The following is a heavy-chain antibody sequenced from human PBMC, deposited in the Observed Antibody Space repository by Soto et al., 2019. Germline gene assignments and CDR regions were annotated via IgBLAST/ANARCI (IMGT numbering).Heavy chain of an antibody. CDR2: LILIFGAA. J-gene: IGHJ6*02. D-gene: IGHD5-12*01. V-gene: IGHV1-69*12. CDR3: GRSVAKYNYSGMGV. Sequence: QVQLVQSGAEVKKPGSSVNVSCKASGGTFSSYPISLVRQAPGQGLAWLGGLILIFGAANYAQKFEGRVTMSADESTRTADLALRSLRSEDTAVYYCGRSVAKYNYSGMGVWCQGATVTVSS. CDR1: GGTFSSYP.